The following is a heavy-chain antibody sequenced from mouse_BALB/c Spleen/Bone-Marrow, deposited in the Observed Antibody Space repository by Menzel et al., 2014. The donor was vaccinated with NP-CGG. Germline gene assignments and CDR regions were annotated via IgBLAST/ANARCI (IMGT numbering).Heavy chain of an antibody. V-gene: IGHV1-26*01. J-gene: IGHJ4*01. Sequence: DVHLEESGPDLVKPGASVKMSCKASGHTFTDYYMKWVKQSHGQRLEWIGDINPNIGNTFYNQKFKGKASLTVDKSSTTAYMQLNCLTSEDSAVYYCARSRAMDYWGQGTSVTVSS. CDR3: ARSRAMDY. CDR2: INPNIGNT. CDR1: GHTFTDYY.